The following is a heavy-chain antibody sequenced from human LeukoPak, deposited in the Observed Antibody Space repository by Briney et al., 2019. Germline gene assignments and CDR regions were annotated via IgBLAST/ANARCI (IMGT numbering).Heavy chain of an antibody. CDR1: GYTVTRYY. V-gene: IGHV1-46*01. CDR3: ARDFGEMPNY. Sequence: ASVKASCKASGYTVTRYYMHWVRQAPGQGLEWMGIIDPSGGSTSYAQNFQGGVTMTRDATTSTVYLELSSLRSEDTAVYYCARDFGEMPNYWGQGTLVTVSS. CDR2: IDPSGGST. D-gene: IGHD5-24*01. J-gene: IGHJ4*02.